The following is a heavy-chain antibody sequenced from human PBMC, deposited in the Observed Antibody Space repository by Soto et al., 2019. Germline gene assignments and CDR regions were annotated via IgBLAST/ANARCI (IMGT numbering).Heavy chain of an antibody. V-gene: IGHV4-34*01. CDR3: ARDAFCGSGTCRVGHWFDP. Sequence: SETLSLTCAVSGGPFSGVYWTWIRQPPGKGLEWIGGVNHRGSANYNPSLESRVTMSVDTSKNQFSLKLTSVTAADSAVYYCARDAFCGSGTCRVGHWFDPWGQGTLVTVSS. CDR1: GGPFSGVY. D-gene: IGHD2-21*01. CDR2: VNHRGSA. J-gene: IGHJ5*02.